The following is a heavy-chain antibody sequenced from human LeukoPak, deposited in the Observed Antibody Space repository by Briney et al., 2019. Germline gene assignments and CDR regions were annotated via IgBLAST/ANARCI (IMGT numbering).Heavy chain of an antibody. CDR1: GGSISSYY. CDR3: ARAPPDYDILTGYSIGAFDY. CDR2: IYYSGST. V-gene: IGHV4-59*01. Sequence: PSETLSLTCTVSGGSISSYYWSWIRQPPGKGLEWIGYIYYSGSTNYNPSLKSRVTISVDTSKNQFSLKLSSVTAADTAVYYCARAPPDYDILTGYSIGAFDYWGQGTLVTVSS. J-gene: IGHJ4*02. D-gene: IGHD3-9*01.